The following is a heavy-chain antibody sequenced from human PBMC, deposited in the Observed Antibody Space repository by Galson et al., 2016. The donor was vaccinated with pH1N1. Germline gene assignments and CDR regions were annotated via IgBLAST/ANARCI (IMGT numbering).Heavy chain of an antibody. J-gene: IGHJ3*01. CDR2: ISYDGSAT. Sequence: SLRLSCAASGFTFSRYGIHWVRQAPGKGLEWVAVISYDGSATYYADSVKGRFTISRDNPKTTLFLQMTSLRAEDTAVYFCARESDCSGGSCLLQGIDYGDYRYAFDVWGQGTMITVSS. CDR3: ARESDCSGGSCLLQGIDYGDYRYAFDV. V-gene: IGHV3-30*03. CDR1: GFTFSRYG. D-gene: IGHD2-15*01.